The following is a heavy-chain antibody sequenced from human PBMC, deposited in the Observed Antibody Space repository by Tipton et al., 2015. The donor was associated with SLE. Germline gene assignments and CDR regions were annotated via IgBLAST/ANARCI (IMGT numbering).Heavy chain of an antibody. CDR1: GYSFTSYW. CDR3: ARVEMVSAIHYYYYYMDV. D-gene: IGHD2-21*02. Sequence: QLVQSGAEVKKPGESLRISCKGSGYSFTSYWISWVRQMPGKGLEWMGIIYPGDSDTRYSPSFQGQVTISADKSISTAFLQWSSLKPSDTAMYYCARVEMVSAIHYYYYYMDVWGKGTTVTVSS. J-gene: IGHJ6*03. CDR2: IYPGDSDT. V-gene: IGHV5-51*01.